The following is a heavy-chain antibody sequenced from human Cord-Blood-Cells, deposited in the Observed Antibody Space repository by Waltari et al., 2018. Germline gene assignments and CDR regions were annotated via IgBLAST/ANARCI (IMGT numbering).Heavy chain of an antibody. CDR3: AREGSIYGSGSYDY. D-gene: IGHD3-10*01. CDR2: INPNSGGT. J-gene: IGHJ4*02. V-gene: IGHV1-2*02. CDR1: GYTFTGYY. Sequence: QVQLVQSGAEVKKPGASVKVSCKASGYTFTGYYMHWVRQAPGQGLEWMGGINPNSGGTNYAQKVQGRVTMTRDTSISTAYMELSRLRSDDTAVYYCAREGSIYGSGSYDYWGQGTLVTVSS.